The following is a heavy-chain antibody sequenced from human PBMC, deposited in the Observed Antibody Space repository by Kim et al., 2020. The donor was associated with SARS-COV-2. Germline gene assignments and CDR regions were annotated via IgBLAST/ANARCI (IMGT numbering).Heavy chain of an antibody. Sequence: ASVKVSCKASGYNFTANYINWVRQAPGQRLEWMGWIDPNSGRTNCPQKFQGRVAMTTDTSTSTAYLEVPNLTSDDTAVYYCARSPPVYTYDGIGLWFHPW. J-gene: IGHJ5*02. CDR1: GYNFTANY. CDR3: ARSPPVYTYDGIGLWFHP. D-gene: IGHD3-16*01. V-gene: IGHV1-2*02. CDR2: IDPNSGRT.